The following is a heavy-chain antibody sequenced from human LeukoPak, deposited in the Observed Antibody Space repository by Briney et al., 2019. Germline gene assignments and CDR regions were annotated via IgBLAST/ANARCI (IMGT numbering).Heavy chain of an antibody. CDR1: GGSISSYY. V-gene: IGHV4-59*01. Sequence: SETLSLTCTVSGGSISSYYWSWIRQPPGKGLEWIGYIYYSGSTNYNPPLKSRVTISVDTSKNQFSLKLSSVTAADTAVYYCARGAVAAAGTEIFDYWGQGTLVTVSS. CDR2: IYYSGST. D-gene: IGHD6-13*01. J-gene: IGHJ4*02. CDR3: ARGAVAAAGTEIFDY.